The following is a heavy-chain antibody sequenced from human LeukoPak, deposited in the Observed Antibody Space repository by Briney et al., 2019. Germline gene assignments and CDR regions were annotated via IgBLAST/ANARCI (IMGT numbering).Heavy chain of an antibody. CDR3: ARLSSGYESDFDY. V-gene: IGHV5-51*01. Sequence: GESLKISCKASGYRFTSYWIGWVRQMPGKGLEWMGVIHPGEYERRYSPSFEGQVTISADKSISTAYMQWSSLKASDTAMYYCARLSSGYESDFDYWGQGTLVTVSS. CDR2: IHPGEYER. D-gene: IGHD5-12*01. CDR1: GYRFTSYW. J-gene: IGHJ4*02.